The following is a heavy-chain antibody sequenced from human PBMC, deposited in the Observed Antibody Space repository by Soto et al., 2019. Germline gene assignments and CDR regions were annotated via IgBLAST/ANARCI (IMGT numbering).Heavy chain of an antibody. CDR2: RNPDTGNT. J-gene: IGHJ3*01. Sequence: VQSGAELKKPGASVNISCTASGFTFSDNLINWVRQVPGQGLEWMGWRNPDTGNTRYSETFQGRVTITRHPSARIAYLELSGTENEYTALYLWARDIQSVGPRANDEFNAWGEGPMIPVSS. CDR3: ARDIQSVGPRANDEFNA. V-gene: IGHV1-3*01. CDR1: GFTFSDNL. D-gene: IGHD5-18*01.